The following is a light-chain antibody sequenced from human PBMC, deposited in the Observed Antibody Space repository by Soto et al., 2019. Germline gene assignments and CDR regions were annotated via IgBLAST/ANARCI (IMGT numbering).Light chain of an antibody. V-gene: IGKV3-20*01. J-gene: IGKJ3*01. Sequence: EIVLTQSPGTLSLSPGERATLSCRASQRVSSSYLAWYQQKPRQAPRLLIYGASSRATGIPDRFSGSGSGTDFTLTISRLESEDFAVYYCQQYGSSPFTFGPGTKVDIK. CDR2: GAS. CDR3: QQYGSSPFT. CDR1: QRVSSSY.